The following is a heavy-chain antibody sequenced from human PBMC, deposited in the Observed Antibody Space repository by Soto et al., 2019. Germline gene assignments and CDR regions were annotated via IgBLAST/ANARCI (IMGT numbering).Heavy chain of an antibody. CDR1: GFTFSSYG. CDR2: IWYDGSNK. V-gene: IGHV3-33*01. J-gene: IGHJ3*02. Sequence: QVQLVESGGGVDQPGRSLRLSCAASGFTFSSYGMHWVRQAPGKGLEWVAVIWYDGSNKYYADSVKGRFTISRDNSKNTLYLQMNSLRAEDTAVYYCARDRFSSSGYGDAFDIWGQGTMVTVSS. D-gene: IGHD3-22*01. CDR3: ARDRFSSSGYGDAFDI.